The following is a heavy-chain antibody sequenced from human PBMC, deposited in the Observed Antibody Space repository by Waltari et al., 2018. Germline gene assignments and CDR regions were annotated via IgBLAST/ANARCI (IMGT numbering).Heavy chain of an antibody. J-gene: IGHJ6*03. CDR1: GYSISRAYY. V-gene: IGHV4-38-2*01. CDR3: ARVTGDRGVDYYYMDV. D-gene: IGHD7-27*01. Sequence: QVQLQESGPGLVTPSETLSLTCAVSGYSISRAYYWGWIRQPPGKGLEWSGSIYHSGSTDYNPSFKSRVTISVDTSKNQFSLKLSSVTAADTAVYYCARVTGDRGVDYYYMDVWGKGTTVTVSS. CDR2: IYHSGST.